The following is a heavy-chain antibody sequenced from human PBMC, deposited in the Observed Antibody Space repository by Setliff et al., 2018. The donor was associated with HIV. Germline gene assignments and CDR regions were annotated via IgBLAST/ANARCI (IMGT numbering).Heavy chain of an antibody. Sequence: PSETLSLTCSVSGGSIDNNKYYWTWIRQPPGKGLEWTGSIYHTGRTYYNRSLESRLTISIDTSKNQFSLKLTSVTAADTAMYYCAAFLVSPVTTQDYWGQGTPVTVS. CDR3: AAFLVSPVTTQDY. CDR1: GGSIDNNKYY. V-gene: IGHV4-39*01. CDR2: IYHTGRT. D-gene: IGHD4-17*01. J-gene: IGHJ4*02.